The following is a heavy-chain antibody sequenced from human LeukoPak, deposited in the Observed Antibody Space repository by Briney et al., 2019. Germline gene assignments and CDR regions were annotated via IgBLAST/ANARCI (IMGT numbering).Heavy chain of an antibody. J-gene: IGHJ6*02. Sequence: PGGCLRLSCAASGFTFSSYSMNWVRQAPGKGLEWVSSISSSSSYIYYADSVKGRFTISRDNAKNSLYLQMNSLRAEDTAVYYCAKDTAMGYYYGMDVWGQGTTVTVSS. V-gene: IGHV3-21*01. D-gene: IGHD5-18*01. CDR3: AKDTAMGYYYGMDV. CDR2: ISSSSSYI. CDR1: GFTFSSYS.